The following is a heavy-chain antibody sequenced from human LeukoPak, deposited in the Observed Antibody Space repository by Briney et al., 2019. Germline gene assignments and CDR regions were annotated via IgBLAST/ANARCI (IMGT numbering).Heavy chain of an antibody. J-gene: IGHJ4*02. CDR3: SATYYYDSSEGY. Sequence: KPGGSLRLSCAASGFTFSNAWMNWVRQAPGKGLEWVGRIKSKTDGGTTDYAAPVKGRFTISRDDSKNTLYLQMNSLKTEDTAVYYCSATYYYDSSEGYWGQGTLVTVSS. D-gene: IGHD3-22*01. CDR1: GFTFSNAW. CDR2: IKSKTDGGTT. V-gene: IGHV3-15*07.